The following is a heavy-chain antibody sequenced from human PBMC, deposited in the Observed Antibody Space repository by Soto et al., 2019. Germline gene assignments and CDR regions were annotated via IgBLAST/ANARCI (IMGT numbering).Heavy chain of an antibody. CDR2: LRIGGSIT. D-gene: IGHD3-22*01. Sequence: EVQLLESGGGLVQPGGSLSPSCEASGLTFSNYAISWVRKAPGKGLGWVSTLRIGGSITYYADSVKGRFTVSRDNSKNTLYLLMNGLRAEDTAVYYCAKGHYYYDSSGYRHFDYWGQGTLVTVSS. J-gene: IGHJ4*02. CDR1: GLTFSNYA. V-gene: IGHV3-23*01. CDR3: AKGHYYYDSSGYRHFDY.